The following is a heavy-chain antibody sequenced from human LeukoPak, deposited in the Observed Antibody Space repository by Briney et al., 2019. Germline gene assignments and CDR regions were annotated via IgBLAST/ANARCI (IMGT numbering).Heavy chain of an antibody. Sequence: GGSLRLSCAASGFTFSSYSMNWVRQAPGKGLEWVSSISSSSSYIYCADSVKGRFTISRDNAKNSLYLQMNSLRAEDTAVYYCAREPDYGGNPGYFDYWGQGTLVTVSS. CDR3: AREPDYGGNPGYFDY. J-gene: IGHJ4*02. V-gene: IGHV3-21*01. CDR1: GFTFSSYS. D-gene: IGHD4-23*01. CDR2: ISSSSSYI.